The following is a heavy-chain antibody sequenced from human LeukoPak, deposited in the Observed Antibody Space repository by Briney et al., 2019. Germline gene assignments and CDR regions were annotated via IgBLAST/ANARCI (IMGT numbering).Heavy chain of an antibody. CDR1: GFTFDDYT. V-gene: IGHV3-43*01. Sequence: GGSLRLSCAASGFTFDDYTMHWVRQAPGKGLEWVSLISWDGGSTYYADSVKGRFTISRDNSKNSLYLQMYSLRTEDTALYYCAKATPTRLGELSLPDYWGQGTLVTVSS. CDR3: AKATPTRLGELSLPDY. D-gene: IGHD3-16*02. CDR2: ISWDGGST. J-gene: IGHJ4*02.